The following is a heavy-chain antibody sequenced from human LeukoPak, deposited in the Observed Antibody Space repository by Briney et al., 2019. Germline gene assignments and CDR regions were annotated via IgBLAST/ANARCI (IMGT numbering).Heavy chain of an antibody. CDR1: GFTVTDYY. J-gene: IGHJ4*02. Sequence: GGSLRLSCAASGFTVTDYYMTWVRQAPGKGLEWVSSISSSSSYIYYADSVKGRFTISRDNAKNSLYLQMNSLRAEDTAVYYCARGPYCGGDCLPYYFDYWGQGTLVTVSS. CDR2: ISSSSSYI. D-gene: IGHD2-21*02. CDR3: ARGPYCGGDCLPYYFDY. V-gene: IGHV3-21*01.